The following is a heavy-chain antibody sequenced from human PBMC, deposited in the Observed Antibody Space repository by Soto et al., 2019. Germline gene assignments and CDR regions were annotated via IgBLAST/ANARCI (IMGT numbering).Heavy chain of an antibody. CDR1: GFTFSTDS. CDR3: ARFFGCGFDY. Sequence: EVQLVESGGGLVQPGGSLRLSCVASGFTFSTDSMNWVRQAPGKGLEWVAHISTSGATRYYADSVKGRFTILRDNAKTALCLQMVSMRNEDTAVYYCARFFGCGFDYWGLGNLVTVYS. CDR2: ISTSGATR. D-gene: IGHD2-21*01. V-gene: IGHV3-48*02. J-gene: IGHJ4*02.